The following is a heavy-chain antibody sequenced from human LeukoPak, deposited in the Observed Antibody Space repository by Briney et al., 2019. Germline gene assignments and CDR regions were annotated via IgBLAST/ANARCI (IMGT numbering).Heavy chain of an antibody. CDR2: ISYDGSNK. J-gene: IGHJ3*02. D-gene: IGHD6-13*01. CDR1: GFTFSSYG. Sequence: GGSLRLSCAASGFTFSSYGMHWVRQAPGKGLEWVAVISYDGSNKYYGDSAKGRFTISRENSKNTLHLQMNSLRAKDTAVYYCAKVLESSSWYVGGYDIWGQGTMVTVSS. CDR3: AKVLESSSWYVGGYDI. V-gene: IGHV3-30*18.